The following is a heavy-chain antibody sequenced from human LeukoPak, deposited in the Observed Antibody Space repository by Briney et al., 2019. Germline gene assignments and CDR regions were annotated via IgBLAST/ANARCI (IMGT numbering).Heavy chain of an antibody. V-gene: IGHV4-30-2*01. Sequence: SETLSLTCDVSGGSISSGDYSWTWIRQPPGKGLEWIGFSYRSGGTYYSPSLKSRVTISVDRSKTQFSLELTSVTAADTAVYFCARSRRGYWYFDLWGRGTLVSVSS. CDR3: ARSRRGYWYFDL. J-gene: IGHJ2*01. D-gene: IGHD3-16*01. CDR2: SYRSGGT. CDR1: GGSISSGDYS.